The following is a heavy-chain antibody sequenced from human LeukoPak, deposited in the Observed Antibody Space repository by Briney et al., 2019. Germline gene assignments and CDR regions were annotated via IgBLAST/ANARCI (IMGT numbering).Heavy chain of an antibody. J-gene: IGHJ4*02. Sequence: GGSLRLSCAASGFTFSDYSMNWVRQAPGKGLEWVSSISSSSSYLFYADSVRGRFSISRDNAKNSLYLQMNSLRAEDTAVYYCARVRKSRKSVASAVDCWGQGTVVIVSS. V-gene: IGHV3-21*01. CDR3: ARVRKSRKSVASAVDC. CDR1: GFTFSDYS. D-gene: IGHD5-12*01. CDR2: ISSSSSYL.